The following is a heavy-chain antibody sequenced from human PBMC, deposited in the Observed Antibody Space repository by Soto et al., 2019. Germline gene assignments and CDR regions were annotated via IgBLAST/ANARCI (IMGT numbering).Heavy chain of an antibody. CDR2: INHSGST. CDR1: GGSFSGYY. J-gene: IGHJ5*02. Sequence: QVQLQQWGAGLLKPSETLSLTCAVYGGSFSGYYWSWIRQPPGKGLEWIGEINHSGSTNYNPSLKSRVTLSVDTSKNQFSLKLSSVTAADTAVYYCASSPLLWFGELFSNWFDPWGQGTLVTVSS. CDR3: ASSPLLWFGELFSNWFDP. V-gene: IGHV4-34*01. D-gene: IGHD3-10*01.